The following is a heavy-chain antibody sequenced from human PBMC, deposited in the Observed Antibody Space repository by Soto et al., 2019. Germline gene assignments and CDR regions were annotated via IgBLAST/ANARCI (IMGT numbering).Heavy chain of an antibody. CDR2: INAGNGNT. J-gene: IGHJ6*02. CDR1: GYTFTTYT. D-gene: IGHD3-22*01. V-gene: IGHV1-3*01. Sequence: ASVKVSCKASGYTFTTYTMHWVRQAPGQRLEWMGWINAGNGNTKYSQNFQGRVTITRDTSATTAHMELSSLRSEDTAVYYCAREPNYYDSSGSPWSGRPNYYYYGMDVWGQGTKVTVSS. CDR3: AREPNYYDSSGSPWSGRPNYYYYGMDV.